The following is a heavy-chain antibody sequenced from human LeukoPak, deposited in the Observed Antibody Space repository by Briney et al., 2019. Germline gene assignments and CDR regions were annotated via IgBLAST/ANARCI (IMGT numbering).Heavy chain of an antibody. V-gene: IGHV3-66*01. D-gene: IGHD4-11*01. J-gene: IGHJ6*02. CDR2: IYSGGST. CDR1: GFTVTSYY. CDR3: ARSYSNHLFGMDV. Sequence: GGSLRLSCAASGFTVTSYYMTWVRQAQGKGLEWDSAIYSGGSTYYADSVKGRVAISRDKSKNTVFLQMNSVRAEDTAVYYCARSYSNHLFGMDVWGQGTTVTVSS.